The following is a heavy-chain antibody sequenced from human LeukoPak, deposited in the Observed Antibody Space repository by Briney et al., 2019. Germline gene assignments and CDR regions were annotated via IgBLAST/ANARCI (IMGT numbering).Heavy chain of an antibody. CDR1: GGSISSYY. J-gene: IGHJ6*02. V-gene: IGHV4-59*01. CDR2: IYYSGST. D-gene: IGHD2-2*01. CDR3: ARTLGYCSSTSCAAADYYYGMDV. Sequence: WETLSLTCNVSGGSISSYYWSWIRQPPGKGLEWIGYIYYSGSTNYNPSLKSRVTISVDTSKNQFSLKLSSVTAADTAVYYCARTLGYCSSTSCAAADYYYGMDVWGQGTTVTVSS.